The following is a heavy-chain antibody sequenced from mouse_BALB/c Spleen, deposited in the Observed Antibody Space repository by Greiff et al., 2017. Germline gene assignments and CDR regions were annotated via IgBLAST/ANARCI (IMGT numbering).Heavy chain of an antibody. CDR1: GFTFTDYY. V-gene: IGHV7-3*02. CDR3: ARAYYYGSSYAMDY. D-gene: IGHD1-1*01. CDR2: IRNKANGYTT. Sequence: EVKLEESGGGLVQPGGSLRLSCATSGFTFTDYYMSWVRQPPGKALEWLGFIRNKANGYTTEYSASVKGRFTISRDNSQSILYLQMNTLRAEDSATYYCARAYYYGSSYAMDYWGQGTSVTVSS. J-gene: IGHJ4*01.